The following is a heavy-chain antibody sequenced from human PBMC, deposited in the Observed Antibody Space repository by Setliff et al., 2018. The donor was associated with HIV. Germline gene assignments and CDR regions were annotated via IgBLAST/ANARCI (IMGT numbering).Heavy chain of an antibody. D-gene: IGHD2-21*01. CDR2: ISSSSSYI. Sequence: PGGSLRLSCAASGFTFSSYSMNWVRQAPGKGLEWVSSISSSSSYIYYADSVKGRFTISRDNSKNTLYLHMNNLRGDDTAVYYCAKGCGGAGFCYYADYWGQGTVVTVSS. J-gene: IGHJ4*02. CDR3: AKGCGGAGFCYYADY. CDR1: GFTFSSYS. V-gene: IGHV3-21*01.